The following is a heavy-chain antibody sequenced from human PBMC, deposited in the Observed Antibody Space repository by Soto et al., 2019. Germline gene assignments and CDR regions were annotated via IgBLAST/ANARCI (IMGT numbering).Heavy chain of an antibody. J-gene: IGHJ4*02. Sequence: QVQLVQSGAEVKKPGSSVKVSCKASGGSFTSYNLQWVRQAPGQGLEWMGRINPMADVLHYAQRFQGRVTITADRSSGIGYMELSRLTTEDTAAYYCVEGLRLGELSRWGQGTKVTVSS. V-gene: IGHV1-69*02. CDR2: INPMADVL. CDR1: GGSFTSYN. D-gene: IGHD3-16*01. CDR3: VEGLRLGELSR.